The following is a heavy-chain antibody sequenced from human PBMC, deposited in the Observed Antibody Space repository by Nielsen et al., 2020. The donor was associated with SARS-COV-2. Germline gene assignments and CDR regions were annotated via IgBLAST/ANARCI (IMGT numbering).Heavy chain of an antibody. CDR3: ATGGVTVFDY. CDR2: VKGDFEGGAI. V-gene: IGHV3-15*01. D-gene: IGHD2-21*02. CDR1: GFAFSNAR. Sequence: GGSLRLSCITSGFAFSNARMSWVRQAPGRGLEWLARVKGDFEGGAIDYATPVKDRFTISRDDSKGILFLDMNNLKSDDTAVYYCATGGVTVFDYWGQGTLVSVSS. J-gene: IGHJ4*02.